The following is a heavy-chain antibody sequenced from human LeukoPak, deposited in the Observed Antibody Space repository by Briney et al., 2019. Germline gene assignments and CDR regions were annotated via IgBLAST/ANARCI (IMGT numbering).Heavy chain of an antibody. D-gene: IGHD2-2*02. CDR1: GFTFSSYS. J-gene: IGHJ6*03. CDR3: ARDRGYCSSTSCYTYYYYYYYMDV. CDR2: ISSSSSTI. V-gene: IGHV3-48*01. Sequence: GGSLRLSCAASGFTFSSYSMNWARQAPGKGLEWVSYISSSSSTIYYADSVKGRFTISRDNAKNSLYLQMNSLRAEDTAVYYCARDRGYCSSTSCYTYYYYYYYMDVWGKGTTVTVSS.